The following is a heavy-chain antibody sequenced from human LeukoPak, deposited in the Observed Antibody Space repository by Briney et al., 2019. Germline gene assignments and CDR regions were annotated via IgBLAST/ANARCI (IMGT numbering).Heavy chain of an antibody. CDR3: ARDLRVGELYLGYYYGMDV. CDR1: GFTFSSYG. CDR2: IWYDGSNK. D-gene: IGHD3-10*01. V-gene: IGHV3-33*01. Sequence: PGRSLRLSCAASGFTFSSYGMHWVRQAPGKGLEWVAVIWYDGSNKYYADSVKGRFTISRDNSKNTLYLQMNSLRAEDTAVYYCARDLRVGELYLGYYYGMDVWGKGTTVTVSS. J-gene: IGHJ6*04.